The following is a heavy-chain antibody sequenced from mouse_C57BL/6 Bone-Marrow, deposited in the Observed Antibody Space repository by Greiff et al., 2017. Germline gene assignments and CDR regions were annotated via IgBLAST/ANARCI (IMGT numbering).Heavy chain of an antibody. J-gene: IGHJ2*01. Sequence: QVQLQQSGAELVRPGASVTLSCKASGYTFTDYEMHWVKQTPVHGLDWIGVIDPEAGGTAYNQKFKGKAILTADKSSSTAYMELRSLASEDAAVYYCTRCGDGGDYWGQGTTLTVSS. V-gene: IGHV1-15*01. CDR2: IDPEAGGT. CDR3: TRCGDGGDY. CDR1: GYTFTDYE.